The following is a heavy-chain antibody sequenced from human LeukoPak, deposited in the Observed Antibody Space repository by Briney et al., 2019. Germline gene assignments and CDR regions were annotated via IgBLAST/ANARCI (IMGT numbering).Heavy chain of an antibody. D-gene: IGHD1-26*01. CDR2: ISGSGDNM. Sequence: GGSLRLSCLASKFTFNNYAMTWVRQAPGKGLEWVSSISGSGDNMDYADSVKGRFTISRDNSENTLYLQMNSLRGGDTAVYYCARDGYSGSYYRLYYFFMDVWGKGTTVTASS. J-gene: IGHJ6*03. V-gene: IGHV3-23*01. CDR1: KFTFNNYA. CDR3: ARDGYSGSYYRLYYFFMDV.